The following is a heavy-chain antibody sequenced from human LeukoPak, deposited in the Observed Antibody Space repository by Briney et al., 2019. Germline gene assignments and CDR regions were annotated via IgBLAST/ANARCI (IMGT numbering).Heavy chain of an antibody. CDR2: ISSSSYI. J-gene: IGHJ4*02. V-gene: IGHV3-21*01. D-gene: IGHD3-10*01. Sequence: GGSLRPSCAASGFTFSSYSMNWVRQAPGKGLEWVSSISSSSYIYYADSVKGRFTISRDNAKNSLYLQMNSLRAEDTAVYYCARAFGSGSYPFDYWGQGTLVTVSS. CDR3: ARAFGSGSYPFDY. CDR1: GFTFSSYS.